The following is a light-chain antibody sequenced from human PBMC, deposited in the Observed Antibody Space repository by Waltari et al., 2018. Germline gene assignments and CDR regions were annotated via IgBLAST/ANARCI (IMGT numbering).Light chain of an antibody. CDR1: QSVGSN. J-gene: IGKJ2*01. CDR3: QQYNNWPPYT. Sequence: DIVMTQSPATLSASPGERATLSCRASQSVGSNLAWYQQKPGQAPRLLIFAASRRATGIPARFSGSGSGTEFTLTIGSLQSEDFAVYYCQQYNNWPPYTFGQGTKLEIK. CDR2: AAS. V-gene: IGKV3-15*01.